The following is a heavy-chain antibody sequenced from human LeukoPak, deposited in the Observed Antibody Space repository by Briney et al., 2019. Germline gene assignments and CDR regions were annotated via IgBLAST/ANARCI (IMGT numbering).Heavy chain of an antibody. Sequence: PSETLSLTCAVSGGSISSADFYWSWIRQHPGKGLEWIGFIYYSGSAYYNPSLKSRVSISIDTSKNQFSLTLNSVTAADTAVYYCARGSDFFEYWGQGTLVTASS. CDR3: ARGSDFFEY. CDR2: IYYSGSA. CDR1: GGSISSADFY. J-gene: IGHJ4*02. V-gene: IGHV4-31*11.